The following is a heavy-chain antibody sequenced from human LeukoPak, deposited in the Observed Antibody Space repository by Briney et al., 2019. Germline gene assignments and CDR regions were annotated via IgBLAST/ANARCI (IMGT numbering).Heavy chain of an antibody. CDR1: GGSFSGYY. Sequence: SETLSLTCAVYGGSFSGYYWSWIRQPPGKGLEWIGEINHSGSTNYNPSLKSRVTISVDTSKNQFSLKLSSVTAADTAVYYCARDPHRERGTSNVFDIWGQGTMVTVSS. J-gene: IGHJ3*02. CDR3: ARDPHRERGTSNVFDI. D-gene: IGHD1-14*01. V-gene: IGHV4-34*01. CDR2: INHSGST.